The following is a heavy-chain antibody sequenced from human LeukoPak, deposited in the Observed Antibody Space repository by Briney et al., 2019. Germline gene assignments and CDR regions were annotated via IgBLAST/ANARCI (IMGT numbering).Heavy chain of an antibody. D-gene: IGHD3-10*01. CDR3: ANIPDDWSSGTTS. CDR1: GYTFTGYY. CDR2: INPNSGGT. J-gene: IGHJ5*02. Sequence: ASVKVSCKASGYTFTGYYMHWVRQAPGQGLEWMGWINPNSGGTNYAQKFQGRVTMTRDTSISTAYMELSRLRSDDTAVYYCANIPDDWSSGTTSWGQGTLVTVSS. V-gene: IGHV1-2*02.